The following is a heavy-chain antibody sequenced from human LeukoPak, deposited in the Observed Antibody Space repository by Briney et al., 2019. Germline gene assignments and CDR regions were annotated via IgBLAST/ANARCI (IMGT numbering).Heavy chain of an antibody. D-gene: IGHD5-18*01. Sequence: SVKVSCKASGGTFSSYATSWVRQAPGQGLEWMGGIIPIFGTANYAQKFQGRVTITADESTSTAYMELSSLRSEDTAVYYCARDRAFRGYSSDKYFDYWGQGTLVTVSS. CDR1: GGTFSSYA. CDR3: ARDRAFRGYSSDKYFDY. J-gene: IGHJ4*02. CDR2: IIPIFGTA. V-gene: IGHV1-69*13.